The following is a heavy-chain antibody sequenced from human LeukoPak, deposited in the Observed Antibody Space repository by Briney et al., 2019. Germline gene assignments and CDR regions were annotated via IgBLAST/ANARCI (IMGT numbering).Heavy chain of an antibody. D-gene: IGHD4-23*01. CDR1: GFTFSTYG. V-gene: IGHV3-30*02. Sequence: GRSLRLSCAASGFTFSTYGMHWVRQAPGNGLEWVAFIWYDGSNKYYADSVKGRFTISRDNSKNTLYLQMNSLRAEDTAVYYCAKDLLVDDYGGKGAFDYWGQGTLVTVSS. CDR3: AKDLLVDDYGGKGAFDY. J-gene: IGHJ4*02. CDR2: IWYDGSNK.